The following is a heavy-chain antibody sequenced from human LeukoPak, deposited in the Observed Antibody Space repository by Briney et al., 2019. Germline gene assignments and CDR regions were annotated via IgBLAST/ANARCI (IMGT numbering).Heavy chain of an antibody. J-gene: IGHJ4*02. CDR3: AKDANYFDSGSYLIPFDF. D-gene: IGHD1-26*01. CDR2: ISGNGLGT. CDR1: GFTVSSNY. Sequence: PGGSLRLSCAASGFTVSSNYMSWVRQAPGKGLEWVASISGNGLGTYYADSVKGRFNISRDNSKNTLYLHMESLRTEDTAVYYCAKDANYFDSGSYLIPFDFWGQGTRVTVSS. V-gene: IGHV3-23*01.